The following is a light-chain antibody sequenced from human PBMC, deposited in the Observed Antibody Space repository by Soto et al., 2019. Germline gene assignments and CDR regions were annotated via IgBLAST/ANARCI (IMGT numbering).Light chain of an antibody. CDR3: CSYAGSSTFEGV. CDR1: RSDVGSYNL. CDR2: EGS. V-gene: IGLV2-23*03. Sequence: QSALTQPASVSGSPGQSITISCTGTRSDVGSYNLVSWYQQHPGKAPKLMIYEGSKRPSGVSNRFSGSKSGNTAYLTISGLQAEDEADYYCCSYAGSSTFEGVFGGGTKLTVL. J-gene: IGLJ3*02.